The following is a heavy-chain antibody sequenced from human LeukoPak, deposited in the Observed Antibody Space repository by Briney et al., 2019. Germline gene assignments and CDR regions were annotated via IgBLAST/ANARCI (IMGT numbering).Heavy chain of an antibody. CDR2: INPDSGDT. Sequence: ASVKVSCKASGYTFTYYYIHWMRQAPGQGLEWMGWINPDSGDTSYAQKFQGRVTMTRDTSISTVYVELSRLRSDDTAVYYCARSDYGGTDYWGQGTLVTVSS. D-gene: IGHD4-23*01. CDR3: ARSDYGGTDY. CDR1: GYTFTYYY. J-gene: IGHJ4*02. V-gene: IGHV1-2*02.